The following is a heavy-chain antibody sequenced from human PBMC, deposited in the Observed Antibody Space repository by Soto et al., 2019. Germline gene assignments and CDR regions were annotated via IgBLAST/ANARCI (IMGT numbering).Heavy chain of an antibody. J-gene: IGHJ6*02. D-gene: IGHD2-2*01. CDR3: ARGYCSSTSCLPLYYYYGMDV. Sequence: PSETLSLTCAVYGGSFSGYYWSWIRQPPGKGLEWIGEINHSGSTNYNPSLKSRVTISVDTSKNQFSLKLSSVTAADTAVYYCARGYCSSTSCLPLYYYYGMDVRGQGTTVTVSS. CDR2: INHSGST. V-gene: IGHV4-34*01. CDR1: GGSFSGYY.